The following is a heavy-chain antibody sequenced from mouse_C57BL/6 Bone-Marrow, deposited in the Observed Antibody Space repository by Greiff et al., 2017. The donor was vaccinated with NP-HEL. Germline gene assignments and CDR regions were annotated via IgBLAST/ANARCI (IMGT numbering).Heavy chain of an antibody. Sequence: QVQLQQSGAELVKPGASVKISCKASGYAFSSYCMNWVKQRPGKGLEWIGQIYPGDGDTNYNGKFKGKATMTADTSSSTAYMQLSSLTSEDSAVYFCARWILDAMDYWGQGTTGTVSS. CDR1: GYAFSSYC. J-gene: IGHJ4*01. CDR2: IYPGDGDT. V-gene: IGHV1-80*01. CDR3: ARWILDAMDY.